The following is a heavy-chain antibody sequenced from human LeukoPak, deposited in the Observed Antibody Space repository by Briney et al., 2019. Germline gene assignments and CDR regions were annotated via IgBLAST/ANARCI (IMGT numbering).Heavy chain of an antibody. CDR2: IKHSGST. J-gene: IGHJ4*02. Sequence: SETLSLTCTVSGGSISSYYWTWIRQHPGKGLEWIGYIKHSGSTYYNSSLKSRVTISVDTSRNQISLKLSSVTAADTAVYYCARDYCSSTSCYCDYWGQGTLVTVSS. V-gene: IGHV4-59*06. D-gene: IGHD2-2*01. CDR1: GGSISSYY. CDR3: ARDYCSSTSCYCDY.